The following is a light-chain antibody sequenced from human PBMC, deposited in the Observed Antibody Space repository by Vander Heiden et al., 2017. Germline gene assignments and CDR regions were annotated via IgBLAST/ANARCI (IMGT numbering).Light chain of an antibody. V-gene: IGLV2-18*02. J-gene: IGLJ2*01. Sequence: QSALTQPPSVSGSPGPSVTISCTGTSSDVGSYNRVSWYQQPPGTAPKLMIYEVTKRPSGVPDRFSGSKSGNTASLTISGLQAEDEADYYCSSYTSSTTPVAFGGGTKLTVL. CDR2: EVT. CDR1: SSDVGSYNR. CDR3: SSYTSSTTPVA.